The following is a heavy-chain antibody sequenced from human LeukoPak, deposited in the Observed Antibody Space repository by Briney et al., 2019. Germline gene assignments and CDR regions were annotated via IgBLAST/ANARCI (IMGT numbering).Heavy chain of an antibody. J-gene: IGHJ3*02. V-gene: IGHV3-30*02. CDR3: ARDPLDISRWTNAFDI. D-gene: IGHD2-2*03. CDR2: IRYDGSNK. Sequence: GGSLRLSRAASGFTFSSYGIHWVRQAPGKGLEWVAFIRYDGSNKYYADSVKGRFTISRDNSKNTLYLQVNGLRPEDTAVYYCARDPLDISRWTNAFDIWGQGTMVSVSS. CDR1: GFTFSSYG.